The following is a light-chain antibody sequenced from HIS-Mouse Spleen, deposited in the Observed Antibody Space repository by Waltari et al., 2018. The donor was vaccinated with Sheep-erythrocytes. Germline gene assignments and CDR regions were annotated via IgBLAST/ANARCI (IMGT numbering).Light chain of an antibody. V-gene: IGLV2-11*01. J-gene: IGLJ1*01. CDR3: CSYAGSYNHV. CDR2: DFS. CDR1: SSDVGGYNY. Sequence: QSALTQPRSASGSPGQSVTISCTGTSSDVGGYNYVSWYQQHPGKAPKLMIYDFSKWPSGVPDRFSGSKSGNTASLAISGRQAEDESDYYCCSYAGSYNHVFATGTKVTVL.